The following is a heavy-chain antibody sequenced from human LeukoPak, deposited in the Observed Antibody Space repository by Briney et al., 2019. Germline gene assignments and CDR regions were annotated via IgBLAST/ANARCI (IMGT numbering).Heavy chain of an antibody. Sequence: PGGSLRLSCTASGFVFSRDNMNWVRQAPGKGLGWVSHISENIYHADSVKGRFTISRDNAKNSLYLQMSNLRAEDTAMYYCVREIGRPKTFYFDSWGRGTLVIVSS. CDR3: VREIGRPKTFYFDS. CDR1: GFVFSRDN. V-gene: IGHV3-69-1*01. J-gene: IGHJ4*02. CDR2: ISENI.